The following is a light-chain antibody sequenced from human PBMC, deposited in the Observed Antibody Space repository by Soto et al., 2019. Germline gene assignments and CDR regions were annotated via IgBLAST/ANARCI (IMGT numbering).Light chain of an antibody. J-gene: IGKJ1*01. CDR1: QSVSSSY. Sequence: EIVLTRCPGTLSLSPGERATLSCRAIQSVSSSYLAWYQQKPGQAPRLLIYGASSRATGIPDRFSGSGSGTDFTLTISRLEPEDFAVYYCQQYGSSPQTFGQGTKVDXK. CDR2: GAS. V-gene: IGKV3-20*01. CDR3: QQYGSSPQT.